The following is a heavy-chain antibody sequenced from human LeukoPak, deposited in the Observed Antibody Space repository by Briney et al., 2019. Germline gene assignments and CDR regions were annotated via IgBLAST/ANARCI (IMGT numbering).Heavy chain of an antibody. CDR3: ARDGFASGYDAFGFFDY. V-gene: IGHV3-30-3*01. J-gene: IGHJ4*02. CDR2: ISYDGSNK. Sequence: GGSLRLSCAASGFTFSSYAMHWVRQAPGKGLEWVAVISYDGSNKYYADSVKGRFTISRDNSKNTLYLQMNSLRAEDTAVYYCARDGFASGYDAFGFFDYWGQGTLVTVSS. D-gene: IGHD5-12*01. CDR1: GFTFSSYA.